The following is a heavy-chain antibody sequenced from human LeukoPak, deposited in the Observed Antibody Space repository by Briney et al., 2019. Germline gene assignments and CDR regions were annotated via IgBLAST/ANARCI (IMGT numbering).Heavy chain of an antibody. Sequence: SETLSLTCAVYGGSFSGYYWSWIRQPPGKGLEWIGEINHSGSTNYNSSLKSRVTISVDTSKNQFSLKLSSVTAADTAVYYCARKNRFMRYYGSGHFDYWGQGTLVTVSS. CDR3: ARKNRFMRYYGSGHFDY. D-gene: IGHD3-10*01. V-gene: IGHV4-34*01. CDR1: GGSFSGYY. J-gene: IGHJ4*02. CDR2: INHSGST.